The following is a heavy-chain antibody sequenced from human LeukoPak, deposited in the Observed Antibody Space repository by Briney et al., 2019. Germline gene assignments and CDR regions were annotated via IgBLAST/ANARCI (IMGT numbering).Heavy chain of an antibody. D-gene: IGHD2-15*01. CDR2: INLYSGGA. Sequence: ASVKVSCKASGYTFTDYYMHWVRQAPGQGLEWMGCINLYSGGAHYAQKFQDWLSMTRDTSINTAYMELSSLRSDDTAVYYCARDILGRSNGGSNYFGMEVWGQGTTVTVSS. CDR1: GYTFTDYY. V-gene: IGHV1-2*04. J-gene: IGHJ6*02. CDR3: ARDILGRSNGGSNYFGMEV.